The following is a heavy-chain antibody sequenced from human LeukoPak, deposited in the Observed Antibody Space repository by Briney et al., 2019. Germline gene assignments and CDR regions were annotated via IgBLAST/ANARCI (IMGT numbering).Heavy chain of an antibody. D-gene: IGHD2-2*01. Sequence: ASVKVSCKASGYTFTGYYMHWVRQAPGQGLEWMGWINPNSGGTNYAQKFQGRVTMTRDTSISTAYLELSRLRSDDTAVYYCARGGLGYCSSTSCSYYYYYYMDVWGKGTTVTVSS. CDR2: INPNSGGT. CDR3: ARGGLGYCSSTSCSYYYYYYMDV. CDR1: GYTFTGYY. J-gene: IGHJ6*03. V-gene: IGHV1-2*02.